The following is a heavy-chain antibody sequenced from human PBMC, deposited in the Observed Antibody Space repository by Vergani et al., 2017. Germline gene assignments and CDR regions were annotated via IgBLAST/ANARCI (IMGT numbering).Heavy chain of an antibody. CDR1: GGSFSGYY. D-gene: IGHD7-27*01. CDR3: ARGVINWGGRRDLGYFQH. Sequence: QVQLQQWGAGLLKPSETLSLTCAVYGGSFSGYYWSWIRQPPGKGLEWIGRIYASGSTNYNPSLKSRVTISVDTSKNQFSLKLSSVTAADTAVYYCARGVINWGGRRDLGYFQHWGQGTLVTVSS. J-gene: IGHJ1*01. V-gene: IGHV4-34*01. CDR2: IYASGST.